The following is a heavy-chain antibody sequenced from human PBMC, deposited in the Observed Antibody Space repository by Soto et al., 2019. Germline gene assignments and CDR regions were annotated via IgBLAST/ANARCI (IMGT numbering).Heavy chain of an antibody. CDR3: ARGGSYWARRHYFDS. Sequence: QVQLVQSGAEMKKPGASVKVSCKASGYTFTSYDINWVRQAAGQGPEWMGSVTPRNGDTVFAQKYQGRVTVTSNTSMSTVYMELSNLRSYDTAVYYCARGGSYWARRHYFDSWGQGTLVTVSS. D-gene: IGHD2-8*02. CDR1: GYTFTSYD. V-gene: IGHV1-8*02. J-gene: IGHJ4*02. CDR2: VTPRNGDT.